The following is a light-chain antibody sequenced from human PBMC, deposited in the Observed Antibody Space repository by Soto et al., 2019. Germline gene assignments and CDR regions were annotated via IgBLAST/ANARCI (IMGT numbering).Light chain of an antibody. J-gene: IGLJ1*01. CDR3: AAWDDSLNGYV. CDR2: YDD. Sequence: QSVLTQPPSVSEAPRQRVTISCSGSSSNIGNYAVNWYQQLPGKAPKLLIYYDDLLPSGVSDRFSGSKSGTSASLAISGLQSEDEAHYYCAAWDDSLNGYVFGTGTKLTVL. CDR1: SSNIGNYA. V-gene: IGLV1-36*01.